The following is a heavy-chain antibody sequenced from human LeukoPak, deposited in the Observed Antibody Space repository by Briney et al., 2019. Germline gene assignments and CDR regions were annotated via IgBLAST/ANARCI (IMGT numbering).Heavy chain of an antibody. V-gene: IGHV3-30*18. CDR2: ISYDGSNK. CDR1: GFTFSSYG. D-gene: IGHD3-22*01. Sequence: GRSLRLSCAASGFTFSSYGMHWVRQAPGKGLEWVAVISYDGSNKYYADSVKGRFTISRDNSKNTLYLQMNSLRAEDTAVYYCAKDHGAYDSSGYYFNWFDPWGQGTLVTVSS. CDR3: AKDHGAYDSSGYYFNWFDP. J-gene: IGHJ5*02.